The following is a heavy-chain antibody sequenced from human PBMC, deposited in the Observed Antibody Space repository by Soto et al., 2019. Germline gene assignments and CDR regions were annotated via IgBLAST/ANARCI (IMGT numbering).Heavy chain of an antibody. D-gene: IGHD1-1*01. J-gene: IGHJ4*02. CDR3: AKGRGYNDNSGYFDY. V-gene: IGHV3-23*01. CDR2: ISGSGGST. Sequence: GSSLRLSCAAAGFTFSSYAMSWVRQAPGKGLEWVSAISGSGGSTYYADSVKGRFTISRDNSKNTLYLQMNSLRAEDTAVYYCAKGRGYNDNSGYFDYWGQGTLVTVSS. CDR1: GFTFSSYA.